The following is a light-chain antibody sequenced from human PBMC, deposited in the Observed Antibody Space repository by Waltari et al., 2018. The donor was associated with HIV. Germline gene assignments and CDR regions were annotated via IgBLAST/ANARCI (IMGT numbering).Light chain of an antibody. V-gene: IGLV2-14*01. Sequence: QSALIQLASVSGSPGQSVTIPCTGTTSDFNDNKYVSGYQQHPGRAPKLIIFRVSYRPSWVSDSFSGSKSGSTASLTISGRQTEDEADYYCSSYKTRNSVVFGGGTELIV. J-gene: IGLJ2*01. CDR3: SSYKTRNSVV. CDR1: TSDFNDNKY. CDR2: RVS.